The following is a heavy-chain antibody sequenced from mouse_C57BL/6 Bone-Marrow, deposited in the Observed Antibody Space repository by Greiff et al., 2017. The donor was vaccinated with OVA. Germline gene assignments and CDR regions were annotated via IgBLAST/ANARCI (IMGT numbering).Heavy chain of an antibody. CDR3: AREAIYYGNFGAY. CDR2: IYHRDGST. D-gene: IGHD2-1*01. CDR1: GYTFTSYD. J-gene: IGHJ3*01. Sequence: QVQLQQSGPELVKPGASVKLSCKASGYTFTSYDINWVKQRPGQGLEWIGWIYHRDGSTKYNEKFKGKATLTVDTSSITAYMELHSLTSEDSAVYFCAREAIYYGNFGAYWGQGTLVTVSA. V-gene: IGHV1-85*01.